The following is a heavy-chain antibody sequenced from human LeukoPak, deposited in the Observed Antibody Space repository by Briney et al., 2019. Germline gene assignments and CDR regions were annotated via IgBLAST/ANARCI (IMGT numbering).Heavy chain of an antibody. D-gene: IGHD5-18*01. V-gene: IGHV4-61*02. CDR3: ARQYSYGALLDY. Sequence: SQTLSLTCTVSGGSISSGSYYWSWIRHPAGKGLEWIGRIYTSGSTNYNPSLKSRVTISVDTSKNQFSLKLSSVTAADTAVYYCARQYSYGALLDYWGQGTLVTVSS. J-gene: IGHJ4*02. CDR2: IYTSGST. CDR1: GGSISSGSYY.